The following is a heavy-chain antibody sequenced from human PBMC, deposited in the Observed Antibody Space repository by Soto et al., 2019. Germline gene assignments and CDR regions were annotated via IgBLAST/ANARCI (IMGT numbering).Heavy chain of an antibody. CDR2: INAGNGNT. Sequence: GASVKVSCKASGDTFTSYAMHWVRQAPGQRLEWMGWINAGNGNTKYSQKFQERVTITRDMSTSTAYMELSSLRSEDTAIYYCAAVHSYDSSAYQALNDAFDIWGQGTMVTVSS. D-gene: IGHD3-22*01. CDR1: GDTFTSYA. J-gene: IGHJ3*02. CDR3: AAVHSYDSSAYQALNDAFDI. V-gene: IGHV1-3*01.